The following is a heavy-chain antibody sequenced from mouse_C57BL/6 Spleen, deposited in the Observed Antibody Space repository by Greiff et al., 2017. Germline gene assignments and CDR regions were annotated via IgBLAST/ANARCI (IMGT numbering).Heavy chain of an antibody. J-gene: IGHJ4*01. V-gene: IGHV1-72*01. CDR2: IDPNSGGT. CDR3: ERRKGGDYDAMDY. D-gene: IGHD3-3*01. CDR1: GYTFTSYW. Sequence: VQLQQPGAELVKPGASVKLSCKASGYTFTSYWMHWVKQRPGRGLEWIGRIDPNSGGTKYNEKFKSKATLTVDKPSSTAYMQLSSLTSEDSAVYYGERRKGGDYDAMDYWGQGTSVTVAS.